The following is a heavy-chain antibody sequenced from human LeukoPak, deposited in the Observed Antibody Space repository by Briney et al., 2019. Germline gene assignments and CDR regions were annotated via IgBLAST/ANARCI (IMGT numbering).Heavy chain of an antibody. J-gene: IGHJ6*03. V-gene: IGHV1-18*01. CDR1: GYTFTSYG. Sequence: GASVKVSCKASGYTFTSYGISWVRQAPGQGLEWMGWISAYNGNTNYAQKFQGRVTITADKSTSTAYMELSSLRSEDTAVYYCAVPIGPGSSIDYYYYYYMDVWGKGTTVTVSS. CDR2: ISAYNGNT. D-gene: IGHD3-10*01. CDR3: AVPIGPGSSIDYYYYYYMDV.